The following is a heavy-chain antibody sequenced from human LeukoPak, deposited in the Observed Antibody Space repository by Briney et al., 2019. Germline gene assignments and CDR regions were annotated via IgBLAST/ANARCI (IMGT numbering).Heavy chain of an antibody. CDR3: AKASSDSSGWSYY. CDR1: GFTFSTYA. V-gene: IGHV3-23*01. Sequence: GGSLRLSCVVSGFTFSTYAMTWVRQAPGKGLEWVSIISDDGGGTFYADSVKGRFTISRDNFKNTLFLVMNSLRTEDTAVYYCAKASSDSSGWSYYWGQGTLVTVSS. D-gene: IGHD6-19*01. J-gene: IGHJ4*02. CDR2: ISDDGGGT.